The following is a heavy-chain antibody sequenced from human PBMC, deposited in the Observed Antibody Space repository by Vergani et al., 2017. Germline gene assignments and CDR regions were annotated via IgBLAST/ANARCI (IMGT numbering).Heavy chain of an antibody. D-gene: IGHD4-17*01. CDR3: ASSYGDPPYYYYYMDV. CDR1: GAYVGSGGYY. CDR2: IYYSGTT. V-gene: IGHV4-31*03. Sequence: QVQLQESGPGLVKASQTLSLTCSVSGAYVGSGGYYWSWVRQRPGMGLDWIGYIYYSGTTYYNPSLESRLTISLDTSENHLSLKLTSVTAADTAVYYCASSYGDPPYYYYYMDVWGKGTTVTVSS. J-gene: IGHJ6*03.